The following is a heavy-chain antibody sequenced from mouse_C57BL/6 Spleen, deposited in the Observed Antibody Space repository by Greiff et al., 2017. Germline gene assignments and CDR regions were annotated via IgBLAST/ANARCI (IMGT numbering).Heavy chain of an antibody. D-gene: IGHD4-1*01. CDR2: LDPETGGT. Sequence: VKLVESGAELVRPGASVTLSCKASGYTFTDYEMHWVKQTPVHGLEWIGALDPETGGTAYNHKFKGKAILTAEKSSSTAYLELRSLTSEDSAVYYCEPNFYYFDYWGQGTTLTVSS. CDR3: EPNFYYFDY. CDR1: GYTFTDYE. V-gene: IGHV1-15*01. J-gene: IGHJ2*01.